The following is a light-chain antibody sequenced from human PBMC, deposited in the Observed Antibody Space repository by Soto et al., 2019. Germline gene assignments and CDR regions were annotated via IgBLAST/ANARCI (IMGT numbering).Light chain of an antibody. CDR1: QSLLHSNGYNY. CDR3: MQAIQSPLP. CDR2: LGS. Sequence: DIVMTQSPLSLPVTPGEPASISCRSSQSLLHSNGYNYLDWYLQKPGQSPQLLIYLGSNRASGVPDRFSGSGSGTDFTLKISRVEAEDVGVYYCMQAIQSPLPFGGGTKVEIK. J-gene: IGKJ4*01. V-gene: IGKV2-28*01.